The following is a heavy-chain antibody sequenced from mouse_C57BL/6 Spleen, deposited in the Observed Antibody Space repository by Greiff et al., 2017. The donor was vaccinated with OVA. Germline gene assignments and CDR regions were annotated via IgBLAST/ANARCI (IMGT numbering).Heavy chain of an antibody. V-gene: IGHV1-59*01. CDR3: ARAVITTVAHY. J-gene: IGHJ2*01. Sequence: QVQLQQPGAELVRPGTSVKLSCKASGYTFTSYWMHWVKQGPGQGLEWIGVIDPSDSYTNYNQKFKGKATLTVDTSSSTAYMQLSSLTSEDSAVYYGARAVITTVAHYWGEVTTLTVSS. D-gene: IGHD1-1*01. CDR2: IDPSDSYT. CDR1: GYTFTSYW.